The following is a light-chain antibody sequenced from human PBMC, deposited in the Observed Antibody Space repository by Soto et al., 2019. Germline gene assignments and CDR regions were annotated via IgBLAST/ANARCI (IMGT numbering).Light chain of an antibody. J-gene: IGKJ4*01. CDR3: QQYANLPLI. CDR2: DAS. CDR1: QDISDY. Sequence: DIQMTQSPSSLSASVGDRVTITCQASQDISDYLNWYQQKPGKAPKLLIYDASHMESGVPSRFSGSGSGTDFTFTISSLQPEDIATYYCQQYANLPLIFGGGTKVDIK. V-gene: IGKV1-33*01.